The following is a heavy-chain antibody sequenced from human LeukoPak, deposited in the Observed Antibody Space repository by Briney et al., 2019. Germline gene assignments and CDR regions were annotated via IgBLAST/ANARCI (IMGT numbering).Heavy chain of an antibody. D-gene: IGHD2-2*01. Sequence: GGSLRLSCAASGFIFSSYAMSWVRQAPGKGLEWVSTIGSSGGSTYYADSVKGRFTISRANSKSTLYLQRNTLRAEDTAVYYCAKGYCSSTSCPLGYWGQGTLLTVSS. CDR2: IGSSGGST. J-gene: IGHJ4*02. CDR3: AKGYCSSTSCPLGY. CDR1: GFIFSSYA. V-gene: IGHV3-23*01.